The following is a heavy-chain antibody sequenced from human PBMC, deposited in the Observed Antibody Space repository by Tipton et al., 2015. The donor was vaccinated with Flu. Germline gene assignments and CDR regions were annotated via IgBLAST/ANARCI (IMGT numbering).Heavy chain of an antibody. J-gene: IGHJ3*02. CDR1: GYTFTSYY. D-gene: IGHD5-24*01. CDR3: ARDGAGYNGAFDM. Sequence: QLVQSGAEVKKPGASVKVSCKASGYTFTSYYIHWVRQAPGQGLEWMGWINTNDNGTRYSQKLQGRVTMTRDTSISTVYMELTRLTSDDTAVYYCARDGAGYNGAFDMWGQGTMVTVSS. V-gene: IGHV1-2*02. CDR2: INTNDNGT.